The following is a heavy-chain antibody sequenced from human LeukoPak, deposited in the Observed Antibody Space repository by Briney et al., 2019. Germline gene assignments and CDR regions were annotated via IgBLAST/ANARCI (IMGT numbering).Heavy chain of an antibody. V-gene: IGHV4-34*01. CDR3: ARGFYYDSSGYPMDV. J-gene: IGHJ6*02. D-gene: IGHD3-22*01. Sequence: SETLSLTCAVYGRSFSGYYWSWIRQPPGKGLEWIGEINHSGSTNYNPSLKSRVTISVDTSKNQFSLKLSSVTAADTAVYYCARGFYYDSSGYPMDVWGQGTTVTVSS. CDR1: GRSFSGYY. CDR2: INHSGST.